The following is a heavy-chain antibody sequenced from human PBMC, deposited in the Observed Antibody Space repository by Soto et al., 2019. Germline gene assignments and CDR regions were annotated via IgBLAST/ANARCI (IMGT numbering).Heavy chain of an antibody. J-gene: IGHJ4*02. D-gene: IGHD2-8*01. Sequence: KTXETLSLTCTVSGGSISSGGYYWSWIRQHPGKGLEWIGYIYYSGSTYYNPSLKSRVTISVDTSKNQFSLKLSSVTAADTAVYYCARGYCTNGVCYKYFDYWGQGTLVTVSS. CDR2: IYYSGST. CDR1: GGSISSGGYY. CDR3: ARGYCTNGVCYKYFDY. V-gene: IGHV4-31*03.